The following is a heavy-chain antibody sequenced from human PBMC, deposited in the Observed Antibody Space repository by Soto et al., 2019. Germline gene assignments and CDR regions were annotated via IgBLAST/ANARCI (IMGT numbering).Heavy chain of an antibody. Sequence: GGSLRLSCAASGFTFSSYGMHWVRQAPGKGLEWVAVIWYDGSNKYYADSVKGRFTISRDNSKNTLYLQMNSLRAEDTAVYYCAGHDYIWGSYPSFDYWGQGTLVTVSS. CDR3: AGHDYIWGSYPSFDY. D-gene: IGHD3-16*01. V-gene: IGHV3-33*01. CDR1: GFTFSSYG. CDR2: IWYDGSNK. J-gene: IGHJ4*02.